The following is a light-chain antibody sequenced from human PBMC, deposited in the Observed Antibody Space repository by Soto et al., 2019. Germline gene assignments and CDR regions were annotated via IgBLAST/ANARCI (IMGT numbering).Light chain of an antibody. CDR3: QHYTDYSWT. V-gene: IGKV1-5*03. J-gene: IGKJ1*01. CDR1: QSISIW. CDR2: KTS. Sequence: DIHMTQSPSTLSASVGDRVTITCRASQSISIWLAWYQQKPGKAPNLLIYKTSSLESGVPSRFSGSGSGTEFTLTISSLQPDDFATQYCQHYTDYSWTFGQGTKVEIK.